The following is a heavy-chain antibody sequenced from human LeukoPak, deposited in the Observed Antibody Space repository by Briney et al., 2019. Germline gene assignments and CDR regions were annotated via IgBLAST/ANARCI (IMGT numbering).Heavy chain of an antibody. CDR2: ISNDGGGT. CDR1: GFIFNNYG. J-gene: IGHJ5*02. CDR3: AKGSSGYFVDL. V-gene: IGHV3-23*01. D-gene: IGHD3-22*01. Sequence: PGGSLRLSCAASGFIFNNYGLIWVRQAPGKELEWVSDISNDGGGTNYADFVKGRFTISRDNSKNTLFLQMNSLRAEDTALYYCAKGSSGYFVDLWGQGTLVTVSS.